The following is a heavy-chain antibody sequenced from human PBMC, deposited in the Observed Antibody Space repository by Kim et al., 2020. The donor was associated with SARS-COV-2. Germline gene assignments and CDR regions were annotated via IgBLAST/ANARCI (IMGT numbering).Heavy chain of an antibody. Sequence: GGSLRLSCAASGFTFSSQSMNWVRQAPGKGLESVSSISAASDYIFYADAAKGRFTISRDNAKRSLFLQMNSLRAEDTALYYCTRGGRPGVRTDYWGQGTPVAVSS. CDR3: TRGGRPGVRTDY. CDR1: GFTFSSQS. D-gene: IGHD1-1*01. CDR2: ISAASDYI. J-gene: IGHJ4*02. V-gene: IGHV3-21*01.